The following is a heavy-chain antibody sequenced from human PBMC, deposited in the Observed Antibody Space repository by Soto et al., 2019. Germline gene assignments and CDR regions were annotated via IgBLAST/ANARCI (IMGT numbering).Heavy chain of an antibody. CDR1: GCTGSSYA. Sequence: LRLSCAPSGCTGSSYAMSWVRQAPGKGLEWVSAISGSGVSTYYADSVNGRFTISRDNSKNTLYLQMNSLRAEDTAVYYCAKGPDTAMVPYYFDYLGQGTLVTVSS. CDR2: ISGSGVST. J-gene: IGHJ4*02. CDR3: AKGPDTAMVPYYFDY. D-gene: IGHD5-18*01. V-gene: IGHV3-23*01.